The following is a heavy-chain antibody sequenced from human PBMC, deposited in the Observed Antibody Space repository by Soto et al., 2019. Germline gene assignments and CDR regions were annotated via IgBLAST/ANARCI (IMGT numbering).Heavy chain of an antibody. CDR1: GYTFTSYY. CDR2: INPSGGST. CDR3: ARGVITMIVVVPTGWFDP. J-gene: IGHJ5*02. V-gene: IGHV1-46*01. Sequence: QVQLVQSGAEVKKPGASVKVSCKASGYTFTSYYMHWVRQAPGLGLEWMGIINPSGGSTSYAQKFQGRVTMTRDTSTSTVYMELSSLRSEDTAVYYCARGVITMIVVVPTGWFDPWGQGTLVTVSS. D-gene: IGHD3-22*01.